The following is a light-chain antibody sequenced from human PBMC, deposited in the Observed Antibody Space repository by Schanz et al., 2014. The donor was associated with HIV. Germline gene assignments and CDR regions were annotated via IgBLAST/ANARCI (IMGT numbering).Light chain of an antibody. J-gene: IGLJ2*01. V-gene: IGLV7-46*01. CDR2: DTS. CDR3: QSFDSSLSAVV. Sequence: QAVVTQEPSLTVSPGGTVTLTCGSSTGAVTSGHYPCWFQQKPGQAPRTLIYDTSNKHSWTPDRFSGSKSGTSASLAITGLQAEDEADYYCQSFDSSLSAVVFGGGTKLTVL. CDR1: TGAVTSGHY.